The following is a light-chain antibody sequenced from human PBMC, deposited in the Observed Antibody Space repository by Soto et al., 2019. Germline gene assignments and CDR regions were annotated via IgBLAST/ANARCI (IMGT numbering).Light chain of an antibody. Sequence: EIVLTQSPATRSLSPGERATLSCRASQSVSSFLAWYQQKSGQSPRLLIYDASSSATGIPDRFSGSGSGTDFILTISSLQPEDFAVYYCQQSSNWPPEITFGQGTRLEIK. CDR1: QSVSSF. CDR3: QQSSNWPPEIT. V-gene: IGKV3-11*01. J-gene: IGKJ5*01. CDR2: DAS.